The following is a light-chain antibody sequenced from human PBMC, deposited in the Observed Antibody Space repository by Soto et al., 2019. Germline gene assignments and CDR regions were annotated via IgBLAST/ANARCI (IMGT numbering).Light chain of an antibody. V-gene: IGLV2-11*01. Sequence: QSALTQPPSASGFPGQSVTISCTGTSSDVGYYDYVSWYQQYPGKAPKLMISGVSERPSGVPDRFSGSKSGNTASLTISGLQAEDEADYYCCSYVDTDTWVFGGGTKLTVL. J-gene: IGLJ3*02. CDR1: SSDVGYYDY. CDR3: CSYVDTDTWV. CDR2: GVS.